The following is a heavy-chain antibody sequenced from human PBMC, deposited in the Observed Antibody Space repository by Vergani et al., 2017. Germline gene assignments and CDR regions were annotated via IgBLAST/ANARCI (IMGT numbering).Heavy chain of an antibody. D-gene: IGHD6-13*01. CDR3: ARKRRGSSWYADY. J-gene: IGHJ4*02. CDR1: GGSISSGSYY. CDR2: IYTSGST. V-gene: IGHV4-61*02. Sequence: QVQLQESGPGLVKPSQTLSLTCTVSGGSISSGSYYWSWIRQPAGKGLEWIGRIYTSGSTNYNPSLKSRVTISVDTSKNQFSLKLSSVTAADTAVYYCARKRRGSSWYADYWGQGTLVTVSS.